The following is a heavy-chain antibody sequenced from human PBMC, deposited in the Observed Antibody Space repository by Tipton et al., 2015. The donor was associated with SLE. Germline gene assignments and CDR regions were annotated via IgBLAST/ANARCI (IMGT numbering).Heavy chain of an antibody. CDR3: TRQSGSGRDFDY. CDR1: GYSISSGYY. D-gene: IGHD3-10*01. Sequence: TLSLTCTVSGYSISSGYYWGWIRQPPGKGLEWIGSIYHSGSTYYNPSLKSRVTISVDTSKNQFSLKLSSVTAADTAVYYCTRQSGSGRDFDYWGQGTLVTVSS. CDR2: IYHSGST. J-gene: IGHJ4*02. V-gene: IGHV4-38-2*02.